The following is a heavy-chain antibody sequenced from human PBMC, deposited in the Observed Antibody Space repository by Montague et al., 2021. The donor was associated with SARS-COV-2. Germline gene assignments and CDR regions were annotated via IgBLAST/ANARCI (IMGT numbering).Heavy chain of an antibody. J-gene: IGHJ5*02. D-gene: IGHD4-17*01. CDR2: IYWDDDK. Sequence: PALVKPTQTLTLTCNFSGFSLNTSGEGVGWVRQPPGKALEWLALIYWDDDKRYSPSLKSRSTISKDTTKNEVVLTVANMDPVDTATYYCARYGDYGSWFDPWGQGTLVTVSS. CDR3: ARYGDYGSWFDP. V-gene: IGHV2-5*02. CDR1: GFSLNTSGEG.